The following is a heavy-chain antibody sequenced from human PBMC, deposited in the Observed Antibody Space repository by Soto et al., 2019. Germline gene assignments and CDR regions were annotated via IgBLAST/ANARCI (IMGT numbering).Heavy chain of an antibody. V-gene: IGHV1-3*01. D-gene: IGHD6-13*01. CDR1: GYTFTSYG. J-gene: IGHJ5*02. CDR2: IXAAXXDX. CDR3: VRRHVSATGIDWFDP. Sequence: ASVKVSCKASGYTFTSYGIHWVRQAPGQRLEWMGGIXAAXXDXXXXXKXXGRVTITRDTSASTAYMELSSLRSEDTAVYYCVRRHVSATGIDWFDPWGQGTRVTVSS.